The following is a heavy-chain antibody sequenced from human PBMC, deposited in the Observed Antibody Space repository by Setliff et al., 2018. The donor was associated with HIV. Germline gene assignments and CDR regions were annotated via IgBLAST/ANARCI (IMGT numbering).Heavy chain of an antibody. CDR1: GLDLNNSS. J-gene: IGHJ3*01. CDR2: ISNGGDYT. V-gene: IGHV3-21*04. D-gene: IGHD2-15*01. Sequence: VGPLRLSCVGSGLDLNNSSMTWVRQAPGKGLEWVSSISNGGDYTYYRDSVRGRFTISRDDAKNSVFLHMNSLRDDDTALYYCARIILFCSGDTCYMDTFDVWGRGTPVTVSS. CDR3: ARIILFCSGDTCYMDTFDV.